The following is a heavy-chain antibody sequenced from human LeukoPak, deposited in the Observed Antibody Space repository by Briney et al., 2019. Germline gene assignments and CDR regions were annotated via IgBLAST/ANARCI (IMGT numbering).Heavy chain of an antibody. Sequence: ASVKVSCKASGGTFSSYAISWVRQAPGQGLEWMGGIIPIFGTANYAQKFQGRVTITADKSTSTAYMELRSLRSEDTAVYYCARDNCGGDCYPDYWGQGTLVTVSS. D-gene: IGHD2-21*02. CDR1: GGTFSSYA. CDR3: ARDNCGGDCYPDY. V-gene: IGHV1-69*06. CDR2: IIPIFGTA. J-gene: IGHJ4*02.